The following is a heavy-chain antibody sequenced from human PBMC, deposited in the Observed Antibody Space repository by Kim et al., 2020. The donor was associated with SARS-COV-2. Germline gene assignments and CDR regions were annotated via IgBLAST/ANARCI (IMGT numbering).Heavy chain of an antibody. CDR1: GYTFTYRY. CDR2: ITPFNGNT. D-gene: IGHD1-26*01. Sequence: SVKVSCKASGYTFTYRYLHWVRQAPGQALEWMGWITPFNGNTNYAQKFQDRVTITRDRSMSTAYMELSSLRSEDTAMYYCARSTLSGGSGGDAFDIWGQGTMVTVSS. CDR3: ARSTLSGGSGGDAFDI. V-gene: IGHV1-45*02. J-gene: IGHJ3*02.